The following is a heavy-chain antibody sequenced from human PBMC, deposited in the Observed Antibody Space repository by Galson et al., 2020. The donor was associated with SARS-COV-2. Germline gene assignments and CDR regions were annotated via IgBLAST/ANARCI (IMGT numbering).Heavy chain of an antibody. CDR3: ARDLFVNGWGLPAASYMDV. D-gene: IGHD2-2*01. Sequence: ASVKVSCKASGYTFTSYAMHWVRQAPGQRLEWMGWINAGNGNTKYSQKFQGRVTITRDTSASTAYMELSSLRSEDPAVYYCARDLFVNGWGLPAASYMDVCGTGTPVAVSS. V-gene: IGHV1-3*01. CDR1: GYTFTSYA. J-gene: IGHJ6*03. CDR2: INAGNGNT.